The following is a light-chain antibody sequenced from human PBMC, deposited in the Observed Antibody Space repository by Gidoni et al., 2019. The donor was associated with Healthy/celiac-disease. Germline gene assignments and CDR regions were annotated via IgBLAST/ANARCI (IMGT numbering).Light chain of an antibody. J-gene: IGKJ4*01. CDR3: QQRSNWPLLT. V-gene: IGKV3-11*01. CDR1: PSVSSY. CDR2: DAS. Sequence: EIVLTQSPATLSLSPGERATLSFRASPSVSSYLAWYQQKPGQAPRLLIYDASNRATGIPARFSGSGSGTDFTLTISSLEPEDFAVYYCQQRSNWPLLTFGGGTKVEIK.